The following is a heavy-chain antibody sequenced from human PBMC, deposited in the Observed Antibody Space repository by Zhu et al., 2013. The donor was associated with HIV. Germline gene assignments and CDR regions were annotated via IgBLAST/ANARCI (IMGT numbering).Heavy chain of an antibody. CDR1: GFTFSSYD. J-gene: IGHJ2*01. Sequence: EVQLVESGGGLVQPGGSLRLSCAASGFTFSSYDMHWVRQATGKGLEWVSAIGTAGDTYYPGSVKGRFTISRENAKNSLYLQMNSLRAGDTAVYYCARVPPKYGSGSYYSYWYFDLWGLAPWSLSPQ. D-gene: IGHD3-10*01. V-gene: IGHV3-13*01. CDR2: IGTAGDT. CDR3: ARVPPKYGSGSYYSYWYFDL.